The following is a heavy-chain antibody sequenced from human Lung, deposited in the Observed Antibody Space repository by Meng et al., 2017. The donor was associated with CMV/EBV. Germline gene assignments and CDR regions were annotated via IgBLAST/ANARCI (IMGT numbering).Heavy chain of an antibody. Sequence: SVKVSXKASGYIFTKYGVNWMRQAPGQGPEWMGWISAYNGDTMYAPKVQGRVTMTTDTSTSTAYMELGGLRSDDTAVYYCARDAGTIAVSGIGDYWGQGTLVTVSS. CDR2: ISAYNGDT. CDR3: ARDAGTIAVSGIGDY. J-gene: IGHJ4*02. V-gene: IGHV1-18*01. D-gene: IGHD6-19*01. CDR1: GYIFTKYG.